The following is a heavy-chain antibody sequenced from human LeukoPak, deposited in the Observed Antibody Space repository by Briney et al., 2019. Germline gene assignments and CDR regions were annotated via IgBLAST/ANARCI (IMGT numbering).Heavy chain of an antibody. CDR3: ASFIGNTMVRGVIPHPY. J-gene: IGHJ4*02. D-gene: IGHD3-10*01. Sequence: PSETLSLTCTVSGGSISSSSYYWGWIRQPPGKGLEWIGSIYYSGSTYYNPSLKSRVTISVDTSKNQFSLKLSSVTAADTAVYYCASFIGNTMVRGVIPHPYWGQGTLVTVSS. CDR2: IYYSGST. CDR1: GGSISSSSYY. V-gene: IGHV4-39*01.